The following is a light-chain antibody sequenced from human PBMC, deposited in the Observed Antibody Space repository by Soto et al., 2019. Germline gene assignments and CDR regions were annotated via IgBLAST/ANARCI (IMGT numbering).Light chain of an antibody. CDR3: SSYTSSAPFYV. CDR2: DVN. J-gene: IGLJ1*01. Sequence: ALTQPASVSGSPGQSITISCTGASTDVDGYDYVSWYQQHPGQAPKLMIYDVNNRPSGASYRFSGSKSGDTASLTISGLQAEDDADYYCSSYTSSAPFYVFGTGTKVTVL. CDR1: STDVDGYDY. V-gene: IGLV2-14*03.